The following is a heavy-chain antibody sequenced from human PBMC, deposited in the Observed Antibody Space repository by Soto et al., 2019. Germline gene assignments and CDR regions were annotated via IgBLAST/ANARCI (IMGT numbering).Heavy chain of an antibody. V-gene: IGHV3-30*18. CDR3: AKDLSIAARLDAFDI. Sequence: QVQLVESGGGVVQPGRSLRLSCAASGLTFSSYGMHWVRQAPGKGLEWVAVISYDGSNKYYADSVKGRFTISRDNSKNTLYLQMNSLRAEDTAVYYCAKDLSIAARLDAFDIWGQGTMVTVSS. CDR1: GLTFSSYG. J-gene: IGHJ3*02. CDR2: ISYDGSNK. D-gene: IGHD6-6*01.